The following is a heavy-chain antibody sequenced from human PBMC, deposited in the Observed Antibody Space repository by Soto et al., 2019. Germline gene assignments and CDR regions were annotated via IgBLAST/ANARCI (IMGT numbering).Heavy chain of an antibody. CDR2: FDPEDGET. D-gene: IGHD6-13*01. Sequence: ASVKVSCKVSGYTLTELSMHWVRQAPGKGLEWMGGFDPEDGETIYAQKFQGRVTMTEDTSTDTAYMELSSLRSEDTAVYYCATTSLVEAGQDSPPDGWEYFQHWGQGTLVTVSS. CDR3: ATTSLVEAGQDSPPDGWEYFQH. V-gene: IGHV1-24*01. CDR1: GYTLTELS. J-gene: IGHJ1*01.